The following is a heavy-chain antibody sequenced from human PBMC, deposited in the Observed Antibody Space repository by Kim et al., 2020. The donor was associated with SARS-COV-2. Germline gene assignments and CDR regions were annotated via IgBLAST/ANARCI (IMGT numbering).Heavy chain of an antibody. CDR2: EGSEK. CDR3: GGGHYGL. Sequence: EGSEKYYVDSVKGRLTNSRDNARNLLYLQMNNLRPEDTAVYYCGGGHYGLWGQGTLVTVSS. V-gene: IGHV3-7*04. J-gene: IGHJ4*02. D-gene: IGHD3-10*01.